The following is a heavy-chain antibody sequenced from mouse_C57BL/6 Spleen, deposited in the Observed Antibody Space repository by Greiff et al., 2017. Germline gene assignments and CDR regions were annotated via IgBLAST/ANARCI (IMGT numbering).Heavy chain of an antibody. D-gene: IGHD4-1*01. CDR1: GYTFTSYW. V-gene: IGHV1-7*01. CDR3: ERDWERPDYFDY. CDR2: INPSSGYT. J-gene: IGHJ2*01. Sequence: QVQLQQSGAELAKPGASVKLSCKASGYTFTSYWMHWVNQRPGQGLEWIGYINPSSGYTKYNQKFKDKATLTADKSSSTAYMQLSSLTYEDSAVYYCERDWERPDYFDYWGQGTTLTVSS.